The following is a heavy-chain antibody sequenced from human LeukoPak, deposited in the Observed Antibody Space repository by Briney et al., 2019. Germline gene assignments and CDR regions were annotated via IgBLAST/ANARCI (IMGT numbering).Heavy chain of an antibody. V-gene: IGHV3-33*08. J-gene: IGHJ4*02. CDR1: GFTFSNFG. Sequence: PGGSVRLSCAASGFTFSNFGLNWVRQAPGKGLERVAFISDNGLRTYYFESVKGLFTISRDDSKNPLYLQMNSLSVEDAAVYYCARDRIGKYSIDYWGQGTLVTVSS. CDR3: ARDRIGKYSIDY. CDR2: ISDNGLRT. D-gene: IGHD2-15*01.